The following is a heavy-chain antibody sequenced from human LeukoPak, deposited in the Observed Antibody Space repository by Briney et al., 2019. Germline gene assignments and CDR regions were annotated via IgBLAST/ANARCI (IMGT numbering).Heavy chain of an antibody. Sequence: GGSLRLSCAASGFTFSDYGMTWVRQAPGKGLEWLSYISISTTTLYYADSVKGRFTVSRDNAKNSLYLQMNSLRDEDTAIFYCARVGDGHSVNYLDLWGQGAPVTVFS. D-gene: IGHD5-24*01. J-gene: IGHJ5*02. CDR2: ISISTTTL. CDR3: ARVGDGHSVNYLDL. V-gene: IGHV3-48*02. CDR1: GFTFSDYG.